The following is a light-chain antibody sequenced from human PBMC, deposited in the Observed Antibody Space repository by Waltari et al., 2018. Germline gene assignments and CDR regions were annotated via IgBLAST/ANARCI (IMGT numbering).Light chain of an antibody. CDR3: QQSYSTST. CDR2: AAS. Sequence: DIQMTQSQSSLSAPVGARFTITCRASQSISSYLNWYQQKPGKAPKLLIYAASSLQSGVPSRFSGSGSGTDFTLTISSLQPEDFATYYCQQSYSTSTFGGGTKVEIK. J-gene: IGKJ4*01. V-gene: IGKV1-39*01. CDR1: QSISSY.